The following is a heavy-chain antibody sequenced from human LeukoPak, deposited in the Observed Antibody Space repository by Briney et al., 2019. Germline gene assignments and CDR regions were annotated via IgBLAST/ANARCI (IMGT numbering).Heavy chain of an antibody. CDR2: IYYSGST. CDR3: ARARGGYSYGRAHWFDP. V-gene: IGHV4-59*01. J-gene: IGHJ5*02. Sequence: PSETLPLTCTVSGGSISSYYWSWIRQPPGKGLEWIGYIYYSGSTNYNPSLKSRVTISVDTSKNQFSLKLSSVTAADTAVYYCARARGGYSYGRAHWFDPWGQGTLVTVSS. CDR1: GGSISSYY. D-gene: IGHD5-18*01.